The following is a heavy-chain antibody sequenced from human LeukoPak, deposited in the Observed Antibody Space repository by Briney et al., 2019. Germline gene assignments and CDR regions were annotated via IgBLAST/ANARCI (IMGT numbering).Heavy chain of an antibody. V-gene: IGHV1-8*01. D-gene: IGHD2-2*02. CDR1: GYTFTSYD. CDR3: ARLGGYQLLYRFGYWYFDL. Sequence: GASVKVSCKASGYTFTSYDINWVRQATGQGLEWMGWMNPNSGNTGYAQKFQGRVIMTRNTSISTAYMELSSLRSEDTAVYYCARLGGYQLLYRFGYWYFDLWGRGTLVTVSS. CDR2: MNPNSGNT. J-gene: IGHJ2*01.